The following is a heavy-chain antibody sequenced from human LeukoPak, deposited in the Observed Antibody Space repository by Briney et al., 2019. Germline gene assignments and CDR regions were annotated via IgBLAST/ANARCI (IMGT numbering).Heavy chain of an antibody. J-gene: IGHJ6*03. V-gene: IGHV1-46*01. CDR3: ARFPPSATEDHRYYYYYYMDV. Sequence: ASVKVSFKASGYTFTSYYMHWVRQAPGQGLGWMGIINPSGGSTSYAQKFQGRVTMTRDMSTSTVYMELSSLRSDDTAVYYCARFPPSATEDHRYYYYYYMDVWGKGTTVTVSS. CDR2: INPSGGST. D-gene: IGHD5-12*01. CDR1: GYTFTSYY.